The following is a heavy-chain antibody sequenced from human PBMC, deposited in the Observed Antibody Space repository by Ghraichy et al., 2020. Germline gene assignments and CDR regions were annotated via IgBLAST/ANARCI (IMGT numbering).Heavy chain of an antibody. CDR2: ISGSGGTT. J-gene: IGHJ3*01. D-gene: IGHD3-10*01. V-gene: IGHV3-23*01. CDR1: GLTFSSYA. Sequence: GGSLRLSCAASGLTFSSYAMSWVRQAPGKGLEWVSTISGSGGTTYYADSVGGRFTISRDNSRNTLFLQMNSLRADDTAVYYCATKSSFYFWGQGTMVTVSS. CDR3: ATKSSFYF.